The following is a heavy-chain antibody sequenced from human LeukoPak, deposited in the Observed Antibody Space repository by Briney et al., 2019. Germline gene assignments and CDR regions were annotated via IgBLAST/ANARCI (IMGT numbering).Heavy chain of an antibody. V-gene: IGHV3-7*03. CDR3: SKGIRQGARGWLDWSGYYRGAFDI. Sequence: GGSLRLSCAASGFTFSSYWMDWVRQAPGKGPEWVANIKEDGSEIYYVDYEKGRFTISRDNAKNSLFLQMNSLRAEDTAVYYCSKGIRQGARGWLDWSGYYRGAFDIWGQGTMVTVSS. CDR1: GFTFSSYW. D-gene: IGHD3-3*01. CDR2: IKEDGSEI. J-gene: IGHJ3*02.